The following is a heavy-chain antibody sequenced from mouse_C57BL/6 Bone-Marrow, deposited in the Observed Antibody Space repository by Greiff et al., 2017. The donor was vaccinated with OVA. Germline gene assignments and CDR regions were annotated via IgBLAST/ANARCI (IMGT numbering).Heavy chain of an antibody. J-gene: IGHJ2*01. CDR1: GYTFTSYW. V-gene: IGHV1-66*01. D-gene: IGHD1-1*01. CDR3: ARPQYYGMYFDY. CDR2: IYPGSGNT. Sequence: VQLQQPGAELVMPGASVKLSCKASGYTFTSYWMHWVKQRPGQGLEWIGWIYPGSGNTKYNEKFKGKATLTADTSSSTAYMQLSSLTSEDSAVYYCARPQYYGMYFDYWGQGTTLTVSS.